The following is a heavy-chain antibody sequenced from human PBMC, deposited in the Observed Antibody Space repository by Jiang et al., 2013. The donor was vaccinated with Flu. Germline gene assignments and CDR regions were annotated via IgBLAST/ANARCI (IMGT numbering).Heavy chain of an antibody. J-gene: IGHJ4*02. V-gene: IGHV1-46*01. Sequence: PGASVKVSCKASGYTFTNYYMHWVRQAPGQGLEWMGIINPTGDSTNYAQRFQGRVTMTRDTSTNTVYMELSSLRSEDTAIYYCTRATTGHFDYWGQGTLVTVSS. CDR1: GYTFTNYY. CDR3: TRATTGHFDY. D-gene: IGHD1/OR15-1a*01. CDR2: INPTGDST.